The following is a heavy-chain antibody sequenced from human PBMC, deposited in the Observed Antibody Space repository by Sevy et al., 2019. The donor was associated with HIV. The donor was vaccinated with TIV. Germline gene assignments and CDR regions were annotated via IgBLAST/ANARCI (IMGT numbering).Heavy chain of an antibody. CDR1: GFTFSRYT. CDR2: LCFGGGEI. D-gene: IGHD2-8*01. CDR3: AREGCTKPHDY. J-gene: IGHJ4*02. Sequence: GGSLRLSCTASGFTFSRYTMSWVRQAPGKGLEWVSTLCFGGGEIKYADSVKGRFTISRDNSKNTLYLQMSSLRAEDTAVYYCAREGCTKPHDYWGQGTLVTVSS. V-gene: IGHV3-23*01.